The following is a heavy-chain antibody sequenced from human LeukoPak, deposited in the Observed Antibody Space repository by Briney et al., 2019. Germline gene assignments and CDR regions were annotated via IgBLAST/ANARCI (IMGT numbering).Heavy chain of an antibody. D-gene: IGHD3-3*01. V-gene: IGHV4-4*07. CDR3: ARDGRVHDLTDAFDI. CDR2: IYTSGST. J-gene: IGHJ3*02. Sequence: SETLSLTCTVSGASISSYYWSWIRQPAGKGLEWIGRIYTSGSTNYNPSLKSRVTMSVDTSKNQFSLKLSSVTAADTAVYYCARDGRVHDLTDAFDIWGQGTMVTVSS. CDR1: GASISSYY.